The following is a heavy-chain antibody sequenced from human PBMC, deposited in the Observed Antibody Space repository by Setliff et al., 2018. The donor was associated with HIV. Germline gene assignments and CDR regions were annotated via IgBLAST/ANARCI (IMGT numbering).Heavy chain of an antibody. Sequence: PSETLSLTCAFNGGSFSGYYWMWIRQSPGEGLEWIGRIYISGSTNYNPSFESRVTMSIDTSKNQFSLKLSSVTAADTAVYYCARGGGTGSFDYWGQGTLVPSPQ. CDR3: ARGGGTGSFDY. D-gene: IGHD3-16*01. CDR2: IYISGST. CDR1: GGSFSGYY. J-gene: IGHJ4*02. V-gene: IGHV4-59*10.